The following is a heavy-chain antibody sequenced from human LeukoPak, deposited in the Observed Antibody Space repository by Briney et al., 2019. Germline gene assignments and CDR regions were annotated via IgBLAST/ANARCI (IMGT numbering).Heavy chain of an antibody. J-gene: IGHJ4*02. CDR2: INHSGST. D-gene: IGHD3-22*01. CDR1: GESFSGYY. CDR3: ARGVARTYYSDTSGYAAADY. Sequence: SESLSLTCAVYGESFSGYYWSWIRQPPGKGLEWIGEINHSGSTNYNPSLKSRVTISVDTSKNQFSLKLSSVTAADTAVYYCARGVARTYYSDTSGYAAADYWGQGTLVTVSS. V-gene: IGHV4-34*01.